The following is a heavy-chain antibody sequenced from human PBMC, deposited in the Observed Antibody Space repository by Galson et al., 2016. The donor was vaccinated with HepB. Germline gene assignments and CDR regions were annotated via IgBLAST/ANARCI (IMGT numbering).Heavy chain of an antibody. V-gene: IGHV3-30*01. D-gene: IGHD3-22*01. J-gene: IGHJ4*02. CDR3: ARSTVNTGYLAY. CDR1: GFTFSSYA. Sequence: SLRLSCAASGFTFSSYAMHWVRQAPGKGLEWVAVISYDGSNKYYSDSVKGRFTISRDNSKSTLYLQVTSLRAEDTAMYYCARSTVNTGYLAYWGQGTLVTVSS. CDR2: ISYDGSNK.